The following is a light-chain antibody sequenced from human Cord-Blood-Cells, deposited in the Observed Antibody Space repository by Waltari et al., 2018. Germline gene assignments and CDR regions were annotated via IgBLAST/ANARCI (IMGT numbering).Light chain of an antibody. V-gene: IGLV3-1*01. Sequence: SYELTQPPSVSVSPGQTASITCSGDKLGDKYACWYQQKPAQSPVRVIHQDSKRPSGTPERFSGSNSGNTATLTISGTQAMDEADYYCQAWDSSTVVFGGGTKLTVL. CDR3: QAWDSSTVV. J-gene: IGLJ2*01. CDR1: KLGDKY. CDR2: QDS.